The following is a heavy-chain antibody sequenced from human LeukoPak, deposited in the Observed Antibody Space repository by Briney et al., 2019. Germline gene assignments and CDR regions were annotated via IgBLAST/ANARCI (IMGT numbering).Heavy chain of an antibody. CDR1: GFTFSTYW. CDR3: ARSSGWYPIS. D-gene: IGHD6-19*01. J-gene: IGHJ4*02. Sequence: PGGSLRLSCAASGFTFSTYWMRWVRQAPGKGLVWVSRINGDGSSTSYADSVKGRFTISRVNAKNTLYLQMNSLRAEDTAVYYCARSSGWYPISWGQGTLVTVSS. V-gene: IGHV3-74*01. CDR2: INGDGSST.